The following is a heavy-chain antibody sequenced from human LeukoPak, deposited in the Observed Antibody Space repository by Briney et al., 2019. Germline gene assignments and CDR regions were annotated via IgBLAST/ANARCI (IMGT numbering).Heavy chain of an antibody. D-gene: IGHD3-22*01. CDR1: GFTFSSYW. V-gene: IGHV3-7*01. Sequence: GGSLRLSCSASGFTFSSYWMNWVRQAPGKGLEWVANIKQDGTEKLYVDSVKGRFTISRDNAKNSLYLQMNSLRAEDTAVYFCAGGRGWLVDYWGQGTRVTVSS. J-gene: IGHJ4*02. CDR3: AGGRGWLVDY. CDR2: IKQDGTEK.